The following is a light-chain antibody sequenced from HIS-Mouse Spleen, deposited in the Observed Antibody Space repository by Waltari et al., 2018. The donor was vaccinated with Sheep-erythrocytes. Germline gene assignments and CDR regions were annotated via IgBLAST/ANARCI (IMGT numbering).Light chain of an antibody. CDR3: CSYAGSSTLV. CDR1: SSDVGSYNL. J-gene: IGLJ2*01. Sequence: QSALTQPASVSGSPGQSITISCTGTSSDVGSYNLVSWYQQHPGKAPKLMIYEGSKRPSGVSNRFSGSKSGNPASLTISGRQAEDEADYYCCSYAGSSTLVFGGGTKLTVL. V-gene: IGLV2-23*01. CDR2: EGS.